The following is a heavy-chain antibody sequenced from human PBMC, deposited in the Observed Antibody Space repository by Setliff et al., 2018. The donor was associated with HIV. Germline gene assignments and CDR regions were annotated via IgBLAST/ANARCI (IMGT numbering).Heavy chain of an antibody. CDR3: ARGRYYFEY. CDR1: GGSISSGGYY. J-gene: IGHJ4*01. V-gene: IGHV4-31*03. CDR2: FHYTGGT. Sequence: SETLSLTCTVSGGSISSGGYYWSWIRQHPGRGLEWIGSFHYTGGTDYNPSLKSRGSLSLDTPKNQFSLRLNSLTAADTAVYYCARGRYYFEYLGHGTLVTVSS.